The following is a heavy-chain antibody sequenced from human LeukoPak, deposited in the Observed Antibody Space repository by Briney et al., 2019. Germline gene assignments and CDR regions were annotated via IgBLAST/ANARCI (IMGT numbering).Heavy chain of an antibody. J-gene: IGHJ4*02. V-gene: IGHV3-23*01. CDR2: ISGSGGST. Sequence: GGSLRLSWAASGFTFSSYAMGGVRQAPGRGLGWVSAISGSGGSTYSADSVKGRFTISRDNSKNTLYLQMNSLRAEDTAVYYCAKLTVTKAWYYFDYWGQGTLVTVSS. CDR3: AKLTVTKAWYYFDY. D-gene: IGHD4-17*01. CDR1: GFTFSSYA.